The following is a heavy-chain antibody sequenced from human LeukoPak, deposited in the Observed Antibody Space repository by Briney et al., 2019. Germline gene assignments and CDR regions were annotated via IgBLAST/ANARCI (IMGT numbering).Heavy chain of an antibody. V-gene: IGHV3-66*01. CDR2: IYSGGST. D-gene: IGHD1-1*01. J-gene: IGHJ4*02. CDR1: GFTVSSNY. Sequence: GGSLRLSCAASGFTVSSNYMSWVRQAPGKGLEWVSVIYSGGSTYYADSVKGRFTISRDNSKNTLYLQMNSLRAEDTAVYYCARVGAWNWIDGYYFDYWGQGTLVTVSS. CDR3: ARVGAWNWIDGYYFDY.